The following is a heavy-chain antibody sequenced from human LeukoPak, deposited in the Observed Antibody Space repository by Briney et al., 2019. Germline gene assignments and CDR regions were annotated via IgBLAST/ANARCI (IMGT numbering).Heavy chain of an antibody. Sequence: TGGSLRLSCAASGFTFSNYWISWVRQAPGKGLEWVANINQDGGEKYYVDSVKGRFTISRDNAKNSLYLQMNRLRAEDTAVYYCAISSPVATVGYWGQGTLVTVSS. CDR3: AISSPVATVGY. D-gene: IGHD4-23*01. J-gene: IGHJ4*02. CDR1: GFTFSNYW. V-gene: IGHV3-7*01. CDR2: INQDGGEK.